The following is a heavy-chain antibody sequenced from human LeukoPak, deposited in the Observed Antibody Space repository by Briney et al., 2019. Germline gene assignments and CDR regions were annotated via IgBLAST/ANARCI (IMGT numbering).Heavy chain of an antibody. V-gene: IGHV1-69*13. J-gene: IGHJ4*02. CDR1: GGTFSSYA. D-gene: IGHD3-9*01. Sequence: ASVKVSCKASGGTFSSYAISWVRQAPGQGLEWMGGIIPIFGTANYAQKFQGRVTITADESTSTAYMELSSLRSEDTAVYYCAGWTDYDNGYYFDYWGQGTLVTVSS. CDR3: AGWTDYDNGYYFDY. CDR2: IIPIFGTA.